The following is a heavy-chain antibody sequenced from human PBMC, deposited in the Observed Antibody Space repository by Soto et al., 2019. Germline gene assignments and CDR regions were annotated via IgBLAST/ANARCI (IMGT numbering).Heavy chain of an antibody. CDR2: IYYSGST. V-gene: IGHV4-30-4*02. J-gene: IGHJ4*02. CDR1: GGSVSSADYF. D-gene: IGHD6-13*01. Sequence: SVTLSLTCTVSGGSVSSADYFWSWIRQPPGKGLEYIGYIYYSGSTYYTPSLRGRLTISMDSSKNQLSLSLTSVTAADTAVYFCARGESWLQFSANYWGRGTLVAASS. CDR3: ARGESWLQFSANY.